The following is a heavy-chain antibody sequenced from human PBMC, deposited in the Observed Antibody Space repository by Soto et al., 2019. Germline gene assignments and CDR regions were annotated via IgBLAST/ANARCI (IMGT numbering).Heavy chain of an antibody. CDR1: GGTFSSYA. D-gene: IGHD2-21*01. V-gene: IGHV1-69*13. Sequence: SVKVSCKASGGTFSSYAISWVRQAPGQGLEWMGGIIPIFGTANYAQKFQGRVTITADESTSTAYMELSSLRSEDTAVYYCARGERWLSESGDGFDPWGQGTLVTVS. CDR2: IIPIFGTA. J-gene: IGHJ5*02. CDR3: ARGERWLSESGDGFDP.